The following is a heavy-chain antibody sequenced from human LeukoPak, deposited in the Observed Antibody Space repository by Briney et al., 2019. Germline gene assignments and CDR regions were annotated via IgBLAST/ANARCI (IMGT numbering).Heavy chain of an antibody. J-gene: IGHJ5*02. Sequence: SETLSLTCTVSGGSISSSSYYWGWIRQPPGKGLEWIGSIYYSGSTYYNPSLKSRVTISVDTSKNQFSLKLSSVTAADTAVYYCASRSYCGGDCSTLNWFDPWGQGTLVTVSS. V-gene: IGHV4-39*01. D-gene: IGHD2-21*02. CDR2: IYYSGST. CDR1: GGSISSSSYY. CDR3: ASRSYCGGDCSTLNWFDP.